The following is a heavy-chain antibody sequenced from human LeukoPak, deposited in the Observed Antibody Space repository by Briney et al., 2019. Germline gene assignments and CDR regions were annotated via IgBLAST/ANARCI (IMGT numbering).Heavy chain of an antibody. V-gene: IGHV1-2*02. CDR3: VSCAGGNSDVASFDY. CDR1: GYIFTDHY. D-gene: IGHD2-21*01. CDR2: ITHPTGVR. J-gene: IGHJ4*02. Sequence: ASVKVSFKASGYIFTDHYIHWVRQAPGQGFGWKGWITHPTGVRKFPQKFQGRVTFTSDTSLSTVYLELNNLTPDDTAVYFCVSCAGGNSDVASFDYWGQGTLVTISS.